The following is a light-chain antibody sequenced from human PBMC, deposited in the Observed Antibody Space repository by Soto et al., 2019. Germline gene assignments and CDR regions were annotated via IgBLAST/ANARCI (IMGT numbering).Light chain of an antibody. CDR3: SSYTTSSTYV. Sequence: QSALTQPASVSGSPGQSITISCTGTSSDVGGYSYISWYQHNPGRAPKLMIYDVSIRPSGVSDRFSGSKSGNTASLTISRLQAEDEADYYCSSYTTSSTYVFGSGTKLTVL. J-gene: IGLJ1*01. CDR2: DVS. V-gene: IGLV2-14*03. CDR1: SSDVGGYSY.